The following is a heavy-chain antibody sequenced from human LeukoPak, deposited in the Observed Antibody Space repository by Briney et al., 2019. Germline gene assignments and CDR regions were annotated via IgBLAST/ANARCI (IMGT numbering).Heavy chain of an antibody. CDR3: AGYYYGSGMVY. Sequence: SETLSLTCAVYGGSFSGYYWSWIRQPPGKGLEWIGEINHSGSTNYNPSLKSRVTISVDTSKNQFSLKLSPVTAADTAVYYCAGYYYGSGMVYWGQGTLFTVSS. CDR2: INHSGST. J-gene: IGHJ4*02. D-gene: IGHD3-10*01. V-gene: IGHV4-34*01. CDR1: GGSFSGYY.